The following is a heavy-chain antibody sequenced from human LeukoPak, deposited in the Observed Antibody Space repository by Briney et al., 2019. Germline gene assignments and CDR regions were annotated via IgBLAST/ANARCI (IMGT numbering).Heavy chain of an antibody. CDR1: GFTLSNDW. V-gene: IGHV3-74*03. J-gene: IGHJ3*02. CDR2: IYSDGRRT. CDR3: TRSGRGGAFDI. D-gene: IGHD1-26*01. Sequence: GGSLRLSCAGSGFTLSNDWMHWVRKGPGKGLAWVARIYSDGRRTTYADSVKGRFTISGDNAKNTLYLQMDSLRVDDMAVYYCTRSGRGGAFDIWGQGTTVTVSS.